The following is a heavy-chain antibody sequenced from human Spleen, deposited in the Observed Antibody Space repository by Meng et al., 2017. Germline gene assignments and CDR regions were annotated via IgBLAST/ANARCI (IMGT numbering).Heavy chain of an antibody. Sequence: SVKVSCKAPGGTFNSYAISWVRQAPGQGLEWMGGIIPAFGAPNHAQKFQGRVRITADESTTTAYMELSSLRSEDTAVYYCARDEDISAAGKLFGDYWGQGTLVTVSS. CDR3: ARDEDISAAGKLFGDY. D-gene: IGHD6-25*01. CDR2: IIPAFGAP. J-gene: IGHJ4*02. CDR1: GGTFNSYA. V-gene: IGHV1-69*13.